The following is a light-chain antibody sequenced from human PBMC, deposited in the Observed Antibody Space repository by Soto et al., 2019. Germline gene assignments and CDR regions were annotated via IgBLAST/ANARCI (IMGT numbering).Light chain of an antibody. J-gene: IGLJ1*01. CDR1: SSNIGGNS. CDR3: GSWDSCMSAYV. CDR2: DDN. V-gene: IGLV1-51*01. Sequence: QSVLTQPASVSPAPGQEVTISCSGSSSNIGGNSVSWYQQLPGTAPKLLIYDDNKRPSGIPDRFSGSKSGTSATLGITGFQTGDEADYYCGSWDSCMSAYVFGPRTNVTGL.